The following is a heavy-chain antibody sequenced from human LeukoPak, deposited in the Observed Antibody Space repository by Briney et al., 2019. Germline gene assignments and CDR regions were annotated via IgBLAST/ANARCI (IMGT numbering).Heavy chain of an antibody. V-gene: IGHV3-30*01. CDR1: GFTFSSYA. J-gene: IGHJ4*02. CDR2: ISYDGSNK. Sequence: GRSLRLSCAASGFTFSSYAMHWVRQAPGKGLEWVAVISYDGSNKYYADSVKGRFTISRDNSKNTLYPQMNSLRAEDTAVYYCARDRGGSSGSPNFDYWGQGTLVTVSS. CDR3: ARDRGGSSGSPNFDY. D-gene: IGHD3-22*01.